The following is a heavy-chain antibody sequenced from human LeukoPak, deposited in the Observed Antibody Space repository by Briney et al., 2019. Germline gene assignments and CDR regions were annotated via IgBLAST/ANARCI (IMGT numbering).Heavy chain of an antibody. V-gene: IGHV3-49*03. D-gene: IGHD2-8*01. CDR3: GRDRLNAARGSVYYFDY. J-gene: IGHJ4*02. CDR2: IRSKSYRGTT. Sequence: GGSLRLSCTASGFTFGDYAMSWFRQVPGKGLEWVGFIRSKSYRGTTEYAASVKGRFTISRDDSKSIAYQQMNSLKTDDTAVYYCGRDRLNAARGSVYYFDYWGQGTLVTVSS. CDR1: GFTFGDYA.